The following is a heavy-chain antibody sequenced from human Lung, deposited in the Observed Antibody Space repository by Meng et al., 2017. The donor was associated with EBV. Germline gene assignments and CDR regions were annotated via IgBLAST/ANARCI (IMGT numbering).Heavy chain of an antibody. D-gene: IGHD6-19*01. J-gene: IGHJ4*02. CDR1: GGAISRSNW. Sequence: VHVEEAGPGLGQPSGTLSLTCAVSGGAISRSNWWSWVRQPPGKGLEWIGEIYHSGSTNYNPSLKSRVTISVDKSKDQFSLKLSSVTAADTAVYYCARDPKHTGWVFFDYWGQGTLVTVSS. CDR2: IYHSGST. V-gene: IGHV4-4*02. CDR3: ARDPKHTGWVFFDY.